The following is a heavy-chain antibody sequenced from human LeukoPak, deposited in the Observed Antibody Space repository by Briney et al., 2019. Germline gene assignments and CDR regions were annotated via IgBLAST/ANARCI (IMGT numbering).Heavy chain of an antibody. D-gene: IGHD1-26*01. J-gene: IGHJ4*02. CDR2: IYYSGST. CDR3: ARDSAGGIVGATGLFDY. CDR1: GGSIGSYY. Sequence: SETLSLTCTVSGGSIGSYYWSWIRQPPGKGLEWIGYIYYSGSTNYNPSLKSRVTISVDTSKNQFSLKLSSVTAADTAVYYCARDSAGGIVGATGLFDYWGQGTLVTVSS. V-gene: IGHV4-59*01.